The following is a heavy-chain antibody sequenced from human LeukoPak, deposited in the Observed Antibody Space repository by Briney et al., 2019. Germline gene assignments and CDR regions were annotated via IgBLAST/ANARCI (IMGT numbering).Heavy chain of an antibody. D-gene: IGHD6-19*01. Sequence: PGGSLRLPCAASGFTVSSNYMSWVRQAPGKGLELVSVIYSGGSTYYVDSVKGRFTISRDNSKNTLYLQMNSLGAEDTAVYYCARGVALHSDGWTPPVYWGQGTLVTVSS. CDR2: IYSGGST. CDR3: ARGVALHSDGWTPPVY. V-gene: IGHV3-66*01. J-gene: IGHJ4*02. CDR1: GFTVSSNY.